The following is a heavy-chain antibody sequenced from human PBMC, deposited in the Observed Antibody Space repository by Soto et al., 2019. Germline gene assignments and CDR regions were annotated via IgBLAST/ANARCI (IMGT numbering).Heavy chain of an antibody. CDR3: ERVFIEEDGIYYYYYAMDV. D-gene: IGHD1-20*01. Sequence: ASVQVCCKASGGTFSNHAISWVRQAPGQGLEGMGGIIPLFCTANYAQKFQGRVTITADESTSAAYMELSSLRSEDTDLYYFERVFIEEDGIYYYYYAMDVWVQGTTGTVS. CDR2: IIPLFCTA. CDR1: GGTFSNHA. V-gene: IGHV1-69*13. J-gene: IGHJ6*02.